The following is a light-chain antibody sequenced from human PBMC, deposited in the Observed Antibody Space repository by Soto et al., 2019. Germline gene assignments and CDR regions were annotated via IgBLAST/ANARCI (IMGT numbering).Light chain of an antibody. Sequence: EIVLTQPPGTLSLSPGERATLSCRASQTVSRMYLSWFQQKPGQAPRLLIYGTSTRATGIPVRFSGSGSGTDFTLTISSLQPEDFAVYFCHQDFNLPWTFGQGTKVDIK. CDR2: GTS. J-gene: IGKJ1*01. CDR3: HQDFNLPWT. CDR1: QTVSRMY. V-gene: IGKV3D-7*01.